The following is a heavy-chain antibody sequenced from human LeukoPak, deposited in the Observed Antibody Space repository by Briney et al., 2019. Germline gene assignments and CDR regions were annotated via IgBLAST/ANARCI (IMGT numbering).Heavy chain of an antibody. D-gene: IGHD3-10*01. J-gene: IGHJ6*02. Sequence: GGSLRLSCAASGFTVSSNYMSWVRQAPGKGLEWVSVIYSGGSTYYADSVKGRFTISRDNSKNTLYLQMNSLRAEDTAVYYCARDLSVLLWFGELLAPHPSYGMDVWGQGTTVTVSS. CDR3: ARDLSVLLWFGELLAPHPSYGMDV. CDR1: GFTVSSNY. CDR2: IYSGGST. V-gene: IGHV3-53*01.